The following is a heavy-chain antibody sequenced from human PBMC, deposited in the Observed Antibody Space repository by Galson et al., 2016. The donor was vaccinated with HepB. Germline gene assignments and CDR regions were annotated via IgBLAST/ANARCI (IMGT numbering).Heavy chain of an antibody. D-gene: IGHD1-1*01. CDR2: ISTSSSPI. J-gene: IGHJ4*02. Sequence: SLRLSCAASGITFNTYNMVWVRQAPGKGLEWVSYISTSSSPISYRDSVKGRFTISRDNTKNSLYLQLNSLRAEDTAVDYCAKGRTGTTEPVEYWGQGTLVTVSS. CDR1: GITFNTYN. V-gene: IGHV3-21*01. CDR3: AKGRTGTTEPVEY.